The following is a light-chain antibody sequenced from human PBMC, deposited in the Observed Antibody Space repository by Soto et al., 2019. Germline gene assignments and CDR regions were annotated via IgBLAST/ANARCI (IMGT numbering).Light chain of an antibody. V-gene: IGKV3-20*01. Sequence: EIVLTQSPGTLSLSPGERATLSCRASQSVRSSYLAWYQQKPGQAPRLLIYGASRRATGISDRFSGSGYGTDFTLTISRLEPEDFAVYYCQKYGSSPPYTFGQGTKLEIK. CDR1: QSVRSSY. J-gene: IGKJ2*01. CDR2: GAS. CDR3: QKYGSSPPYT.